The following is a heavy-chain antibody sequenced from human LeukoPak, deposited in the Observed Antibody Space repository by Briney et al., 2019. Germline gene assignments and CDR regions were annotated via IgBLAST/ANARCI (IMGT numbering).Heavy chain of an antibody. CDR3: ARDSVAGAIFDY. CDR1: GGSFSGYY. D-gene: IGHD6-19*01. Sequence: SETLSLTCAVYGGSFSGYYWSWIRQPPGKGLEWIGEINHSGSTNYNPSLKSRVTISVDTTKNQFSLKLSSVTAADTAVYYCARDSVAGAIFDYWGQGTLVTVSS. V-gene: IGHV4-34*01. J-gene: IGHJ4*02. CDR2: INHSGST.